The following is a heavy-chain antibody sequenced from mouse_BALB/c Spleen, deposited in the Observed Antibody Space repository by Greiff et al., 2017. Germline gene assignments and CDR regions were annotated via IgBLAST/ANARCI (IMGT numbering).Heavy chain of an antibody. CDR3: ARGTYGSSRYWYFDV. V-gene: IGHV1S135*01. CDR1: GYSFTDYN. J-gene: IGHJ1*01. CDR2: IDPYNGGT. D-gene: IGHD1-1*01. Sequence: VQLKESGPELVKPGASVKVSCKASGYSFTDYNMYWVKQSHGKSLEWIGYIDPYNGGTSYNQKFKGKATLTVDKSSSTAFMHLNSLTSEDSAVYYCARGTYGSSRYWYFDVWGAGTTVTVSS.